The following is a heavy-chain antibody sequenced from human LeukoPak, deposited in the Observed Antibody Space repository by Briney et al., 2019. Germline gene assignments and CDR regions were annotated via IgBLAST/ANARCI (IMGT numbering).Heavy chain of an antibody. V-gene: IGHV4-39*07. Sequence: PSETLSLTCTVSGGSISSSSSHWGWIRQPPGKGLEWIGSIYYSGSTNYNPSLKSRVTISVDTSKNQFSLKLSSVTAADTAVYYCARGLLCSGGSCYGSKYYFDYWGQGTLVTVSS. D-gene: IGHD2-15*01. J-gene: IGHJ4*02. CDR1: GGSISSSSSH. CDR3: ARGLLCSGGSCYGSKYYFDY. CDR2: IYYSGST.